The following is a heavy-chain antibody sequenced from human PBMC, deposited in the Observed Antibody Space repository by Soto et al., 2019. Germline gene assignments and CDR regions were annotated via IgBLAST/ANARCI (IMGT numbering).Heavy chain of an antibody. CDR1: GFTVSSNY. D-gene: IGHD6-19*01. CDR3: ARDRYSSGWLDAFDI. V-gene: IGHV3-53*04. CDR2: IFTGGST. J-gene: IGHJ3*02. Sequence: EVQLVESGGGLVQPGGSLRLSCAASGFTVSSNYMSWVRQAPGKVLEWVSVIFTGGSTYYADSVKGRFTISRHSSKNTLYLQMNSLRAEDTAVYYCARDRYSSGWLDAFDIWGQGTMVTVSS.